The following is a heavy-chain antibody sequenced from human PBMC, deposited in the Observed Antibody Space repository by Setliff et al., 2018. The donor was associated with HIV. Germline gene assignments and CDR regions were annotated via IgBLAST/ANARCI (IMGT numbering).Heavy chain of an antibody. V-gene: IGHV3-23*01. CDR1: GFTVNSGA. Sequence: PGGSLRLSCAGSGFTVNSGAMNWARQAPGKGLEWVSTVGCWGTCTIYADSVKGRFTISRDNAKNTLYLQLNSLRVEDTAVYFCASWRVPRDAFDIWGLGTRVTVSS. J-gene: IGHJ3*02. CDR2: VGCWGTCT. CDR3: ASWRVPRDAFDI. D-gene: IGHD3-3*01.